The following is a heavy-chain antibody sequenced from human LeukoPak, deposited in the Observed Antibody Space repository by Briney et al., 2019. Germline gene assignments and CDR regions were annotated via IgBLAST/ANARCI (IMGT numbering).Heavy chain of an antibody. V-gene: IGHV1-69*04. CDR3: ARERLDCSSTSCYGGYYGMDV. CDR1: GGTFSSYA. CDR2: IIPILGIA. Sequence: SVKVSCKASGGTFSSYAIIWVRQAPGQGLEWMGRIIPILGIANYAQKFQGRVTITADKSTSTAYMELSSLRSEDTAVYYCARERLDCSSTSCYGGYYGMDVWGQGTTVTVSS. J-gene: IGHJ6*02. D-gene: IGHD2-2*01.